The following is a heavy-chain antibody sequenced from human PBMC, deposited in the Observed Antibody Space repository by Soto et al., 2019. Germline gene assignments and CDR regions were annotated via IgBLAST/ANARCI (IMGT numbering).Heavy chain of an antibody. CDR3: EKQDSDWNDHFYY. Sequence: QVQLVESGGGVVQPGRSLRLSCAASGFSFSSYGMHWVRQAPGTGLEWVAMLSYAGTDEYYADSVKGRFTISRDNSKTEVYLQMHSLRAEDTAVYYCEKQDSDWNDHFYYWGQGSLVTVSS. D-gene: IGHD1-1*01. CDR1: GFSFSSYG. J-gene: IGHJ4*02. CDR2: LSYAGTDE. V-gene: IGHV3-30*18.